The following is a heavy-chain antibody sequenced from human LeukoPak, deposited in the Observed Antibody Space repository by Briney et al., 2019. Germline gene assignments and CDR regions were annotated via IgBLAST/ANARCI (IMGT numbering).Heavy chain of an antibody. CDR1: GFTFSSYW. CDR3: ARGDYSSHTL. Sequence: GGSLRLSCAASGFTFSSYWMHWVRHSPGKGLVWVSRIKTDGSDTYYADSVRGRFTISRDNAKNTLYLQMDSLRAEDTAVYFCARGDYSSHTLWGQGTLVTVSS. CDR2: IKTDGSDT. J-gene: IGHJ4*02. V-gene: IGHV3-74*01. D-gene: IGHD4-11*01.